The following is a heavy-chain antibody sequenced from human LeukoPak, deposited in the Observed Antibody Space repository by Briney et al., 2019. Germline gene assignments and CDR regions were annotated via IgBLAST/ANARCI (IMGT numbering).Heavy chain of an antibody. CDR3: ARQYSSSWYWWFDP. V-gene: IGHV4-59*08. D-gene: IGHD6-13*01. CDR1: GGSISSYY. Sequence: PSETLSLTCTVSGGSISSYYWSWIRQPPGKGLEWIGYIYYSGSTNYNPSLKSRVTMSVDTSKNQFSLKLSSVTAADTAVYYCARQYSSSWYWWFDPWGQGTLVTVSS. J-gene: IGHJ5*02. CDR2: IYYSGST.